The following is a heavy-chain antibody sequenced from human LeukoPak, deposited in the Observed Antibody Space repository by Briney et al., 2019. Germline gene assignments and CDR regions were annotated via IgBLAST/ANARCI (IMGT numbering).Heavy chain of an antibody. CDR3: ARGATAGRFSLRPSGAYYMDV. CDR1: GYTFTDYF. D-gene: IGHD6-13*01. Sequence: GASVKVSCKASGYTFTDYFMHWVRQAPGQGLEWMGWINPNSGGTNYAQKFQGWVTMTRDTSISTAYMELSRLRSDDTAVYYCARGATAGRFSLRPSGAYYMDVWGKGTTVTVSS. CDR2: INPNSGGT. V-gene: IGHV1-2*04. J-gene: IGHJ6*03.